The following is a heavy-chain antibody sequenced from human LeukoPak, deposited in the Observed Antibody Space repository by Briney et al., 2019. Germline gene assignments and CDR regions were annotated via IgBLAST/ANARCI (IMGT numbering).Heavy chain of an antibody. CDR1: GFTFSSYG. CDR2: ISGSGGST. J-gene: IGHJ3*02. Sequence: PGGSLRLSCAASGFTFSSYGMSWVRQAPGKGLEWVSGISGSGGSTYYVDSVKGRFTISRDISKNTLYLQMNSLRAEDTAVYYCARRTTVTTNDAFDIWGQGTMVTVSS. CDR3: ARRTTVTTNDAFDI. V-gene: IGHV3-23*01. D-gene: IGHD4-17*01.